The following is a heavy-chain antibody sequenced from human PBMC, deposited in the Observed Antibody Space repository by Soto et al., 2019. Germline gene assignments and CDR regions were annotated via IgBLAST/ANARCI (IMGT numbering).Heavy chain of an antibody. CDR2: ISAYNGNT. CDR1: GYTFTSYG. J-gene: IGHJ6*02. D-gene: IGHD3-9*01. V-gene: IGHV1-18*01. CDR3: ARDLYYDILTGYSRYYYYYGMDV. Sequence: ASVKVSCKASGYTFTSYGISWVRQAPGRGLEWMGWISAYNGNTNYAQKLQGRVTMTTDTSTSTAYMELRSLRSDDTAVYYCARDLYYDILTGYSRYYYYYGMDVWGQGTTVTVSS.